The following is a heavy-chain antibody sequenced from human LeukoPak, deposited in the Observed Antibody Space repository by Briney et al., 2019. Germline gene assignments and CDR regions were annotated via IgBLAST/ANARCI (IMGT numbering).Heavy chain of an antibody. CDR1: GYTFTDYY. CDR2: INSNSGGS. J-gene: IGHJ3*02. V-gene: IGHV1-2*02. Sequence: ASVKVSCKASGYTFTDYYIYWVRQAPGQGLEWMGWINSNSGGSNYAQKLQGRVTMTRDTSISAAYMELSSLRSEDTAVYYCARGFYGSGTENGYAFDIWGQGTMVTVSS. D-gene: IGHD3-10*01. CDR3: ARGFYGSGTENGYAFDI.